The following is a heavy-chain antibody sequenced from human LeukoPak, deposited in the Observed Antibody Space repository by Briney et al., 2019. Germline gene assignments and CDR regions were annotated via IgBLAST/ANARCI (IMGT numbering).Heavy chain of an antibody. V-gene: IGHV4-39*01. Sequence: PSETLSLTCTVSGGSISSSSYYWGWIRQPPGKGLEWIGSIYYSGSTYYNPSLKSRVTISVDTSKNQFSLKLSSVTAADTAVYYCASTTLAVAGTGLESWGQGTLVTVSS. D-gene: IGHD6-19*01. CDR2: IYYSGST. J-gene: IGHJ4*02. CDR3: ASTTLAVAGTGLES. CDR1: GGSISSSSYY.